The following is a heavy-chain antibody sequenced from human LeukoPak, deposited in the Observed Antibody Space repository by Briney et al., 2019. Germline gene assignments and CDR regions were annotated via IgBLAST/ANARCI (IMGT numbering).Heavy chain of an antibody. J-gene: IGHJ4*02. CDR1: RYTFSSYD. V-gene: IGHV1-8*01. D-gene: IGHD5-24*01. Sequence: ASVKVSCKASRYTFSSYDINWVRQATGQGLEWMGWMNPNSGNTGYAQKFQGRVTMTRNTSISTAYMELSSLRSEDTAVYYCARGRGRWQQRRGFDYWGQGALVTVSS. CDR3: ARGRGRWQQRRGFDY. CDR2: MNPNSGNT.